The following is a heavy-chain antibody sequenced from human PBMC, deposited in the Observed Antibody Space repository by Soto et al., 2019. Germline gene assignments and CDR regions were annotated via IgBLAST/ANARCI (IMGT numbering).Heavy chain of an antibody. D-gene: IGHD4-17*01. CDR2: ISGSGGST. CDR1: GFTFSSYA. Sequence: GGSLRLSCAASGFTFSSYAMSWVRQAPGKGLEWVSAISGSGGSTYYADSVKGRFTISRDNSKNTLYLQMNSLRAEDTAVYYCARNNLIPDYGGNPYNWYFDLWGRGTLVTVSS. J-gene: IGHJ2*01. V-gene: IGHV3-23*01. CDR3: ARNNLIPDYGGNPYNWYFDL.